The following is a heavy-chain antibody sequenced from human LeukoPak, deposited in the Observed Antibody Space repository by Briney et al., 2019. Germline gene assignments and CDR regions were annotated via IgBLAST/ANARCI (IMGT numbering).Heavy chain of an antibody. CDR2: IYYSGST. D-gene: IGHD2-15*01. J-gene: IGHJ6*03. Sequence: SETLSLTCTVSGGSISSYYWSWIRQPPGKGLEWIGYIYYSGSTNYNPSLKSRVIISVDTSKNQFSLKLSSVTAADPAVYYCARTTEGYCGGRSCYYYYYMDVWGKGTTVTVSS. CDR3: ARTTEGYCGGRSCYYYYYMDV. CDR1: GGSISSYY. V-gene: IGHV4-59*01.